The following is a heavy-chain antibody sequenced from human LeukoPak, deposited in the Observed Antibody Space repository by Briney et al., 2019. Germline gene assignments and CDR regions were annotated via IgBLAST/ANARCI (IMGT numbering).Heavy chain of an antibody. CDR1: GGSFSGYY. Sequence: SETLSLTCVVYGGSFSGYYWSWIRQPPGKGLEWIGEIDQSGTTNYNLSLKSRVTISVDTSKKQFSLKLSSVTAADTAVYYCARDLYSSGWHDYWGQGTLVTVSS. V-gene: IGHV4-34*01. CDR3: ARDLYSSGWHDY. CDR2: IDQSGTT. D-gene: IGHD6-19*01. J-gene: IGHJ4*02.